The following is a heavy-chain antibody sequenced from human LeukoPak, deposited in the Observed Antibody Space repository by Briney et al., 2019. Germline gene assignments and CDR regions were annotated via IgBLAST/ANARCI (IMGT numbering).Heavy chain of an antibody. V-gene: IGHV4-39*07. CDR1: GGSITSSSYY. Sequence: PSETLSLTCTVSGGSITSSSYYWGWIRQPPGKGLEWIGSIYYSGSTYYNPSLKSRVTISVDTSKNQFSLKLSSVTAADTAVYYCARYPDYSYGSSHWFDPWGQGTLVTVSS. D-gene: IGHD5-18*01. CDR3: ARYPDYSYGSSHWFDP. CDR2: IYYSGST. J-gene: IGHJ5*02.